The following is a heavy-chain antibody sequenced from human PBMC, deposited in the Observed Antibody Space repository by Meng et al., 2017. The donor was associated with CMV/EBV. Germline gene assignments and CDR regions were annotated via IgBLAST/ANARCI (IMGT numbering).Heavy chain of an antibody. D-gene: IGHD6-13*01. CDR3: ARIAAAGRFDY. J-gene: IGHJ4*02. CDR1: GFSLSTSGVG. V-gene: IGHV2-5*02. Sequence: QITLKESGPTLLKPTQTFTLTCTFSGFSLSTSGVGVGWIRQPPGKALEWLALIYWDDDKRYSPSLKSRLTITKDTSKNQVVLTMTNMDPVDTATYYCARIAAAGRFDYWGQGTLVTVSS. CDR2: IYWDDDK.